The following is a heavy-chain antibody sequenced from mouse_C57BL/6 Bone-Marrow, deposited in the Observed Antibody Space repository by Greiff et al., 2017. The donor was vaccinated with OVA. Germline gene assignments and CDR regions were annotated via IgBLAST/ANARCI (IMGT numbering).Heavy chain of an antibody. CDR1: GFTFSDYG. CDR2: ISNLAYSI. CDR3: ARSYCDDAMDY. V-gene: IGHV5-15*01. J-gene: IGHJ4*01. Sequence: EVKLMESGGGLVQPGGSLKLSCAASGFTFSDYGMAWVRQAPRKGPEWVAFISNLAYSIYYADTVTGRFTISRENAKNTLYLEMRSLRSEDTAMSYCARSYCDDAMDYWGQGTSVTVSS. D-gene: IGHD2-13*01.